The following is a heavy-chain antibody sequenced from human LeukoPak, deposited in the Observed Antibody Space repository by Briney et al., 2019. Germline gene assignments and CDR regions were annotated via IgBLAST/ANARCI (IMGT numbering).Heavy chain of an antibody. D-gene: IGHD6-19*01. CDR3: TFGGSGWVFGPVDY. Sequence: ETLSLTCTVSGGSISSYYWSWIRQPPGKGLEWIGYIYYSGSTNYNPSLKSRVTISVDTSKNQFSLKLSSVTAADTAVYYCTFGGSGWVFGPVDYWGQGTLVTVSS. J-gene: IGHJ4*02. CDR1: GGSISSYY. V-gene: IGHV4-59*01. CDR2: IYYSGST.